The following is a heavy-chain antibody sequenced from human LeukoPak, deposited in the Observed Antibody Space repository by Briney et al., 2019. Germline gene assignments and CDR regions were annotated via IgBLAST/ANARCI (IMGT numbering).Heavy chain of an antibody. Sequence: ASVKVSCKASGYTFTGYYMHWVRQAPGQGLEWMGWINPNSGGTNYAQKFQGRVTMTRDTSISTAYMELSRLRSDDTAVYYCASGNYDFWSGYSYFDSWGQGTLVTVSS. CDR3: ASGNYDFWSGYSYFDS. V-gene: IGHV1-2*02. CDR2: INPNSGGT. CDR1: GYTFTGYY. J-gene: IGHJ4*02. D-gene: IGHD3-3*01.